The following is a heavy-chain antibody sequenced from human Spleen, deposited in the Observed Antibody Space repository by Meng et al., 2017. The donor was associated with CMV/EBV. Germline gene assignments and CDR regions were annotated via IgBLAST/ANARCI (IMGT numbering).Heavy chain of an antibody. Sequence: CAVSGGSITRSSTWWAWIRQPPGKGLELIGEVSHSGSAKYIPSLKSRVTISIDMTKNHFSLKLTSVTAADTGVYFCARSPGWWSLDYWGQGALVTVSS. CDR2: VSHSGSA. J-gene: IGHJ4*02. D-gene: IGHD2-15*01. CDR3: ARSPGWWSLDY. V-gene: IGHV4-4*01. CDR1: GGSITRSSTW.